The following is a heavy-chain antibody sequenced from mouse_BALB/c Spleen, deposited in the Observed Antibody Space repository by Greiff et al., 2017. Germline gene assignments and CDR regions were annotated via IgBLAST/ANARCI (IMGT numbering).Heavy chain of an antibody. CDR2: ISDGGSYT. V-gene: IGHV5-4*02. CDR3: AREGKIYYYGGGAMDD. J-gene: IGHJ4*01. D-gene: IGHD1-1*01. Sequence: DVHLVESGGGLVKPGGSLKLSCAASGFTFSDYYMYWVRQTPEKRLEWVATISDGGSYTYYPDSVKGRFTISRDNAKNNLYLQMSSLKSEDTAMYYCAREGKIYYYGGGAMDDWGQGTSVTVSS. CDR1: GFTFSDYY.